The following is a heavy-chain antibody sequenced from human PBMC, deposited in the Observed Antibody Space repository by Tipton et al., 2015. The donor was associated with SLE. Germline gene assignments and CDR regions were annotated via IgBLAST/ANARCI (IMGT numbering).Heavy chain of an antibody. CDR1: GGSISSGSYY. D-gene: IGHD4-23*01. CDR2: IYTSGST. J-gene: IGHJ4*02. CDR3: ARAPFGGTDY. Sequence: LSCTVSGGSISSGSYYWSWIRQPAGKGLEWIGHIYTSGSTNYNPSLKSRSTISVDTSKNQSSLKLSSVTAADTAVYYCARAPFGGTDYWGQETLVTVS. V-gene: IGHV4-61*09.